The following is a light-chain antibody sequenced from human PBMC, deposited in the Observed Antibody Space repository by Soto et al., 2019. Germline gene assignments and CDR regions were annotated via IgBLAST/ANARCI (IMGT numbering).Light chain of an antibody. Sequence: EIVLTHSPATVSRTPGERVTLSCRASQSVSGNVAWYHQKPGQPPRLLVYGASTTATDIPARFFGSGSETDFTLTITRLQSEDFGIYYCQQFNSWPRTFGQGTKVDIK. V-gene: IGKV3-15*01. CDR1: QSVSGN. CDR3: QQFNSWPRT. J-gene: IGKJ1*01. CDR2: GAS.